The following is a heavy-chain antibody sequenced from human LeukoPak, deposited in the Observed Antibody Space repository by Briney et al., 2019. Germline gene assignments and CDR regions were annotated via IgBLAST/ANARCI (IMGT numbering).Heavy chain of an antibody. CDR3: AKGLGPIVGATHFDY. V-gene: IGHV3-23*01. Sequence: GGSLRLSCAASGFTFSSYAMSWVRQAPGKGLEWVSAISGSGGSTYYADSVKGRFTISRDNSKNTLYLQMNSLRAEDTAVYYCAKGLGPIVGATHFDYWGQGTLVTVSS. CDR1: GFTFSSYA. CDR2: ISGSGGST. D-gene: IGHD1-26*01. J-gene: IGHJ4*02.